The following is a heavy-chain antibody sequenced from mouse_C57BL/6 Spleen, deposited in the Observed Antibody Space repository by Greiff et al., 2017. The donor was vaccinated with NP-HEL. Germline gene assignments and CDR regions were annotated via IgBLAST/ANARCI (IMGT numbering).Heavy chain of an antibody. D-gene: IGHD1-1*01. V-gene: IGHV1-55*01. CDR1: GYTFTSYW. CDR2: IYPGSGST. Sequence: QVQLQQSGAELVKPGASVKMSCKASGYTFTSYWITWVKQRPGQGLEWIGDIYPGSGSTNYNEKFKSKATLTVDTSSSTAYMQLSSLTSEDSAVYYCARSTDYYGSSGAYWGQGTLVTVSA. J-gene: IGHJ3*01. CDR3: ARSTDYYGSSGAY.